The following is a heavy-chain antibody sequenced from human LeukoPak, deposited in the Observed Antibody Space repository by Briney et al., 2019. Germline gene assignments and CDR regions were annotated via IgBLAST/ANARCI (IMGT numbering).Heavy chain of an antibody. J-gene: IGHJ4*02. CDR2: IYTSGST. CDR3: ARGGPAYGSGSYWFDY. Sequence: SETLSLTCTVSGGSISSYYWSWIRQPAGKGLEWIGRIYTSGSTTYNPSLKSRVTMSVDTSKNQFSLKLRSVTAADTAVYYCARGGPAYGSGSYWFDYWGQGTLVTVSS. V-gene: IGHV4-4*07. D-gene: IGHD3-10*01. CDR1: GGSISSYY.